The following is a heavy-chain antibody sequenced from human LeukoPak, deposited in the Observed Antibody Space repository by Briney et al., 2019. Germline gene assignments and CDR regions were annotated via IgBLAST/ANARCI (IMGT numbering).Heavy chain of an antibody. D-gene: IGHD6-6*01. CDR2: IYHSGST. CDR3: ARRVAARLEDTFDP. CDR1: GYSISSGDY. Sequence: SETLSLTCAVSGYSISSGDYWGWIRQPPGKGLEWIGSIYHSGSTYYNPSLKSRVTISVDTSKNQFSLKLSSVTAADTAVYYCARRVAARLEDTFDPWGQGTLVTVSS. V-gene: IGHV4-38-2*01. J-gene: IGHJ5*02.